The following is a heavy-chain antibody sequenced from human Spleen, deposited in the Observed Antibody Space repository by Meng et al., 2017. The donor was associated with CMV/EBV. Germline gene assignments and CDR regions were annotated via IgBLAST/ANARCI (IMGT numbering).Heavy chain of an antibody. J-gene: IGHJ4*02. D-gene: IGHD2-8*01. CDR3: TPDLPGVAGLY. Sequence: GGSLRLSCTVSGFIFTEAWMSWVRQAPGKGLEWVARVKNERDGGTADYSAPEKGRFTLSRDDSRNTLYLHMNSLRTEETGVYYCTPDLPGVAGLYWDQGTPVTVSS. V-gene: IGHV3-15*01. CDR2: VKNERDGGTA. CDR1: GFIFTEAW.